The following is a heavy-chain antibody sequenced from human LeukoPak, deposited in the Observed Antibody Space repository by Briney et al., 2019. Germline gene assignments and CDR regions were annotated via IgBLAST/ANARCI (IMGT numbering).Heavy chain of an antibody. J-gene: IGHJ5*02. CDR1: GFTFSSYS. D-gene: IGHD3-10*01. CDR2: IYSGGST. V-gene: IGHV3-53*01. CDR3: AREIRWFGELHHLNWFDP. Sequence: GGSLRLSCAASGFTFSSYSMSWVRQAPGKGLEWVSVIYSGGSTYYADSVKGRFTISRDNSKNTLYLQMNSLRAEDTAVYYCAREIRWFGELHHLNWFDPWGQGTLVTVSS.